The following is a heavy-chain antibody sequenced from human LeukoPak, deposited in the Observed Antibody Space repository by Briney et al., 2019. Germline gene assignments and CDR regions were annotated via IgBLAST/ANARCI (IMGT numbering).Heavy chain of an antibody. CDR3: ARGLLGATRAFDM. Sequence: SETLSLTCTVSGGSINNYYWSWIRQPPGKGPEWIGYIHYTGSTNYNASLKSRVTISVDTSKNQFSLRLTSVTAADTAIYYCARGLLGATRAFDMWGQGTMAIVSS. V-gene: IGHV4-59*01. CDR2: IHYTGST. J-gene: IGHJ3*02. D-gene: IGHD1-26*01. CDR1: GGSINNYY.